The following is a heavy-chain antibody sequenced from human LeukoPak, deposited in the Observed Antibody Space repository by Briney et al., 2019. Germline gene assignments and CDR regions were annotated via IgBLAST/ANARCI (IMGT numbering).Heavy chain of an antibody. CDR1: GASISSSDYY. V-gene: IGHV4-39*01. D-gene: IGHD3-10*01. CDR3: ARPRLGGSLGGDY. CDR2: IYYSGTT. Sequence: SETLSLTCTVSGASISSSDYYWGWIRQPPGKGLEWIGSIYYSGTTYYNPSLKSRVTISVDTSKNQFSLELTSVTAADTAVYYCARPRLGGSLGGDYWGQGTLVTVSS. J-gene: IGHJ4*02.